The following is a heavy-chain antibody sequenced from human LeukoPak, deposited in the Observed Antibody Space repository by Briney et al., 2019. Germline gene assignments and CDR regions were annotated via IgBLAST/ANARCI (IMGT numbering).Heavy chain of an antibody. V-gene: IGHV4-39*01. CDR1: GGSISSSSYY. CDR3: AIVPRGACSSTSCQTIDY. J-gene: IGHJ4*02. D-gene: IGHD2-2*01. CDR2: SYYSGST. Sequence: PSETLSLTCTVSGGSISSSSYYWGWIRQPPGKGLEWIGRSYYSGSTYYNPSLKSRVTISVDTSKNQFSLKLSSVTAADTAVYYCAIVPRGACSSTSCQTIDYWGQGTLVTVSS.